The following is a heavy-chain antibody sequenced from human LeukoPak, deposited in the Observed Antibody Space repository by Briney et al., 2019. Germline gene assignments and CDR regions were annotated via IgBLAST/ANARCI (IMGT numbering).Heavy chain of an antibody. CDR1: GYTFTSYA. Sequence: EASVKVSCKASGYTFTSYAMHWVRQAPGQRLEWMGWINAGNGNTKYSQKFQGRVTITRDTSASTAYMELSSLRSEDTAVYYCARRGAMDMIGSFDIWGQGTMVTVSS. D-gene: IGHD3-22*01. CDR2: INAGNGNT. J-gene: IGHJ3*02. CDR3: ARRGAMDMIGSFDI. V-gene: IGHV1-3*01.